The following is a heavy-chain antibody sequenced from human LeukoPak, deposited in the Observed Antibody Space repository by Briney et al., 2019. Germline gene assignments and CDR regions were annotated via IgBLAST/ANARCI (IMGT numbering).Heavy chain of an antibody. Sequence: ASVKVSCKASGYTFTSYYIHWVRQAPGQGLEWMGITNPSGGTTSYAQKPQGRVTMTWDMSTSTVYMELRSLRSDDTAVYYCAREGSPFYYYYMDVWGKGTTVTVSS. CDR1: GYTFTSYY. CDR3: AREGSPFYYYYMDV. V-gene: IGHV1-46*01. CDR2: TNPSGGTT. J-gene: IGHJ6*03. D-gene: IGHD2-15*01.